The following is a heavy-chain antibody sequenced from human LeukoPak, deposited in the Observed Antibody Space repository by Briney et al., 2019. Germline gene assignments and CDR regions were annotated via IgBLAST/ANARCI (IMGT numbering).Heavy chain of an antibody. CDR1: GFTFSSYA. CDR3: AKLISNNWPVDY. Sequence: GGSLRLSCAASGFTFSSYAMSWVRQAPGKGLEWVSAISGSGGSTYYADSVKGRFTISRDNSKNTLHLQMDSLRAEDTAVYYCAKLISNNWPVDYWGQGTLVTVSS. D-gene: IGHD1-1*01. CDR2: ISGSGGST. J-gene: IGHJ4*02. V-gene: IGHV3-23*01.